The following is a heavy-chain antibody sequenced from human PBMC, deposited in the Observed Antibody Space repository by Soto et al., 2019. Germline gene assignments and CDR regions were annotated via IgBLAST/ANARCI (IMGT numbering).Heavy chain of an antibody. CDR3: ARVVRTKNTLPYDY. CDR1: GYTFTSYD. CDR2: MNPNSGNT. J-gene: IGHJ4*02. Sequence: ASVKVSCKASGYTFTSYDINWVRQATGQGLEWMGWMNPNSGNTGYAQKFQGRVTMTRNTSISTAYMELSSLRSEDTAVYYCARVVRTKNTLPYDYWGQGTLVTVSS. V-gene: IGHV1-8*01. D-gene: IGHD2-2*02.